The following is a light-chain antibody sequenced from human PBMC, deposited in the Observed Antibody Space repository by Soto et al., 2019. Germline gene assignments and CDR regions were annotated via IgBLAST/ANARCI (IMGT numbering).Light chain of an antibody. Sequence: QSVLTQPPSVSGAPGQTITISCTGSTSNIGAGYDVHWYQQLPGTSPKLLIFGNSNRPSGVPDRFSASRSGSSASLAITGLQAEDEADYYCQSYDTSLSGSYVFGSGTKVTVL. CDR1: TSNIGAGYD. CDR3: QSYDTSLSGSYV. J-gene: IGLJ1*01. CDR2: GNS. V-gene: IGLV1-40*01.